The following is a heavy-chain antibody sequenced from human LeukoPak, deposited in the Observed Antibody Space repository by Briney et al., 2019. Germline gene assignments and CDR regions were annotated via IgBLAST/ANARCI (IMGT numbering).Heavy chain of an antibody. J-gene: IGHJ4*02. CDR3: AREALPQYYYDSSGSLGYFDY. Sequence: SETLSLTCTVSGGSISSSSYYWGWIRQPPGKGLEWIGRIYTSGSTNYNPSLKSRVTISVDTSKNQFSLKLSSVTAADTAVYYCAREALPQYYYDSSGSLGYFDYWGQGTLVTVSS. CDR2: IYTSGST. V-gene: IGHV4-61*02. CDR1: GGSISSSSYY. D-gene: IGHD3-22*01.